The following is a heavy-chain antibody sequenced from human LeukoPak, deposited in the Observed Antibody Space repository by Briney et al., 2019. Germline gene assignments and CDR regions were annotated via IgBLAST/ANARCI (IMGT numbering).Heavy chain of an antibody. D-gene: IGHD1-1*01. CDR2: IYYSGST. V-gene: IGHV4-59*11. J-gene: IGHJ4*02. CDR1: GGSISSHY. Sequence: PSETLSLTCTVSGGSISSHYWSWIRQPPGKGLEGIGYIYYSGSTNYNPSLKSRVTISVDTSKNQFSLKLSSVTAADTAVYYCARRTTGTGPFDYWGQGTLVTVSS. CDR3: ARRTTGTGPFDY.